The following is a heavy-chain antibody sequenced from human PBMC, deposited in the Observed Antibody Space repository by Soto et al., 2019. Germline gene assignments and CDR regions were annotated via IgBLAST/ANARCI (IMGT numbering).Heavy chain of an antibody. V-gene: IGHV1-46*01. D-gene: IGHD3-22*01. CDR3: ARSRSGYYSHFDY. CDR1: GYTFTSYY. Sequence: QVQLVQSGAEVKKPGASVKVSCKASGYTFTSYYMHWVRQAPGQGLEWMAIINPSGGSTSYAQKFQGRVTMTRDTSTSTVYMELSSLRSEDTAVYYCARSRSGYYSHFDYWGQGTLVTVS. CDR2: INPSGGST. J-gene: IGHJ4*02.